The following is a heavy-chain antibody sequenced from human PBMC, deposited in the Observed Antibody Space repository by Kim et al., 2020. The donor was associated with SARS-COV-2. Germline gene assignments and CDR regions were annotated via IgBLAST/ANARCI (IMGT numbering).Heavy chain of an antibody. CDR1: GFTFSTYW. J-gene: IGHJ4*02. Sequence: GGSLRLSCAASGFTFSTYWMHWVRQAPGKGLMWVACISSDADIINYADSVKGRFTISRDNAKNTLYLQMNSLRAEDTALYYCVTEDRGATTRHFDYWGQGTLVTVS. CDR3: VTEDRGATTRHFDY. D-gene: IGHD5-12*01. V-gene: IGHV3-74*01. CDR2: ISSDADII.